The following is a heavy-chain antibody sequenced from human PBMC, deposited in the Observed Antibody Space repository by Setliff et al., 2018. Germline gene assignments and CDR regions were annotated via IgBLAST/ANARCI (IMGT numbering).Heavy chain of an antibody. J-gene: IGHJ4*02. Sequence: GESLKISCKGSGYSFTSDWIGWVRQMPGKGLEWMGIIYPGDSDTRYSPSFQGQVTISADKSISTAYLQWSSLKASDTAIYYCARIGIKSGYYFDYWGQGTLVTVSS. CDR3: ARIGIKSGYYFDY. D-gene: IGHD3-22*01. CDR2: IYPGDSDT. V-gene: IGHV5-51*01. CDR1: GYSFTSDW.